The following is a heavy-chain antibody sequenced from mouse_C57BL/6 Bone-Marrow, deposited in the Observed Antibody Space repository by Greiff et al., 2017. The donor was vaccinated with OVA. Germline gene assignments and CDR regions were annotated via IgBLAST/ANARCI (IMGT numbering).Heavy chain of an antibody. V-gene: IGHV1-55*01. CDR2: IYPGSGST. J-gene: IGHJ4*01. D-gene: IGHD1-1*01. Sequence: VQLQQPGAELVKPGASVKMSCKASGYTFTSYWITWVKQRPGQGLEWIGDIYPGSGSTNYNEKFKSKATLTVDTSSSTAYMQLSSLTSEDSAVYDCARVHYYGSSYVDAMDYWGQGTSVTVSS. CDR1: GYTFTSYW. CDR3: ARVHYYGSSYVDAMDY.